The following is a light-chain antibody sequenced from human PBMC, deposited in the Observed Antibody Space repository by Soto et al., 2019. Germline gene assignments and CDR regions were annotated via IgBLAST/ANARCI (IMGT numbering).Light chain of an antibody. J-gene: IGKJ1*01. CDR3: QQYSPSLPWT. CDR2: RAS. V-gene: IGKV3-20*01. CDR1: QSVGTNY. Sequence: EIVFTQSPGTLSLSRGERATLSCRASQSVGTNYIAWYQQKHGQSPRLLIYRASIRATGIPDRFSGSGSGTEFTLNIDGLQPEDFASYFCQQYSPSLPWTFGQGTRVELK.